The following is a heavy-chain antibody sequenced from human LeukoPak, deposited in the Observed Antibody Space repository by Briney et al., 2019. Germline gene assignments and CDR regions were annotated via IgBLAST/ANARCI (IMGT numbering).Heavy chain of an antibody. D-gene: IGHD3-3*01. J-gene: IGHJ4*02. CDR2: IKQDGSEK. CDR3: ARDYDFWSGYYYY. CDR1: GFTFSNYW. V-gene: IGHV3-7*01. Sequence: GGSLRVSCAASGFTFSNYWMSWVRQARGKGLEWVANIKQDGSEKYYVDSVKGRFTISRDNAKNSLYLQMNSLRAEDTAVYYCARDYDFWSGYYYYWGQGTLVTVSS.